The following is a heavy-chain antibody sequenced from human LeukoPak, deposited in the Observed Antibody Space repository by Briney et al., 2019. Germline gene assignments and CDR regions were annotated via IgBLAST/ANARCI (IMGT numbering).Heavy chain of an antibody. Sequence: ASVKVSCKASGYTFTGYYMHWVRQAPGQGLEWMGWINPNSGGTNYAQKFQGRVTMTRDTSISTAYIELSRLRSDDTAVYYCARDQIVVVVAATHPKDYYYGMDVWGQGTTVTVSS. J-gene: IGHJ6*02. CDR3: ARDQIVVVVAATHPKDYYYGMDV. CDR2: INPNSGGT. CDR1: GYTFTGYY. V-gene: IGHV1-2*02. D-gene: IGHD2-15*01.